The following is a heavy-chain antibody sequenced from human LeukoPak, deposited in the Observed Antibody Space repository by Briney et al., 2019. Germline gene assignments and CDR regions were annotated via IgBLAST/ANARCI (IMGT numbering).Heavy chain of an antibody. CDR2: IYYSGST. D-gene: IGHD2-15*01. CDR3: ARQGEYCSGGSCYSILYYFDY. CDR1: GGSISSYY. Sequence: SETLSLTYTVSGGSISSYYWSWIRQPPGKGLEWIGYIYYSGSTNYNPSLKSRVTISVDTSKNQFSLKLSSVTAADTAVYYCARQGEYCSGGSCYSILYYFDYWGQGTLVTVSS. V-gene: IGHV4-59*08. J-gene: IGHJ4*02.